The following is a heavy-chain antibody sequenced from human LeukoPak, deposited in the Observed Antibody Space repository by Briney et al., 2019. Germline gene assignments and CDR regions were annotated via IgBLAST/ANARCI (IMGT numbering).Heavy chain of an antibody. V-gene: IGHV3-23*01. CDR1: GFMFSSYA. D-gene: IGHD3-3*01. J-gene: IGHJ6*03. CDR3: ARAPIFGVVINYYYMDV. Sequence: GGSLRLSCAASGFMFSSYAMRWVRQAPGKGLEWVSGISGSGRSTYYADSVKGRFTISRDNAKNSLYLQMNSLRAEDTAVYYCARAPIFGVVINYYYMDVWGKGTTVTVSS. CDR2: ISGSGRST.